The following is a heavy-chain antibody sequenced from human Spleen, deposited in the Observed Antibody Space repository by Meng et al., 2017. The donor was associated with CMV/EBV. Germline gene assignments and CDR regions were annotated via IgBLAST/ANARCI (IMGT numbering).Heavy chain of an antibody. CDR2: ISSSSSYI. Sequence: GGSLRLSCAASGFTFSSYSMNWVRQAPGKGLEWVSSISSSSSYIYYADSVKGRFTISRDNAKNSLYLQMNSLRAEDTAVYYCARSAYSSSSDFDYWGQGTLVTVSS. D-gene: IGHD6-6*01. J-gene: IGHJ4*02. CDR3: ARSAYSSSSDFDY. CDR1: GFTFSSYS. V-gene: IGHV3-21*01.